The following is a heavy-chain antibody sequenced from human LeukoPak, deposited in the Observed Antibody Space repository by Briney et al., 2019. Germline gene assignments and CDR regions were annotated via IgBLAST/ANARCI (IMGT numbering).Heavy chain of an antibody. J-gene: IGHJ6*03. V-gene: IGHV1-2*02. CDR3: ARDFSPGVGSLGYSYYMDV. Sequence: GASVKVSCKASGYTFTGYYMHWVRQAPGQGLEWMGWINPNSGGTNYAQKFQGRVSMTRDTSISTAYMELSRLRSDDTAVYYCARDFSPGVGSLGYSYYMDVWGKGTTVTVSS. CDR2: INPNSGGT. CDR1: GYTFTGYY. D-gene: IGHD3-3*01.